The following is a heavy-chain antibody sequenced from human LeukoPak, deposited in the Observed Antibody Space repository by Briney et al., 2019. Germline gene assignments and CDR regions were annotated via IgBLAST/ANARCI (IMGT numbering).Heavy chain of an antibody. CDR2: TSSDLNVK. V-gene: IGHV3-30-3*01. D-gene: IGHD3-10*01. CDR3: AGEGYYGSGSPPSLYFDY. J-gene: IGHJ4*02. CDR1: GFTFRNYV. Sequence: GGSLRLSCAASGFTFRNYVIHWVRQAPGKGLEWVAVTSSDLNVKLYADSVKGRFTISRDNSKSTLYLQMNSLRPEDTAIYYCAGEGYYGSGSPPSLYFDYWGQGTLVTVSS.